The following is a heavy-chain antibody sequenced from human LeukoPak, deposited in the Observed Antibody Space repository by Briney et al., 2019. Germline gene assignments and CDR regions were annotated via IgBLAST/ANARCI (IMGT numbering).Heavy chain of an antibody. CDR1: GDSVSSNSVT. Sequence: TSQTLSLTCAISGDSVSSNSVTWNWIRQSPSGGLEWLGRTYYRSKWYNDYAVSVKSRITINPDTSKNQFSLQLNSVTPEDTAVYYCARGRAGANDYWGQGTLVTVSS. CDR3: ARGRAGANDY. J-gene: IGHJ4*02. CDR2: TYYRSKWYN. D-gene: IGHD1-26*01. V-gene: IGHV6-1*01.